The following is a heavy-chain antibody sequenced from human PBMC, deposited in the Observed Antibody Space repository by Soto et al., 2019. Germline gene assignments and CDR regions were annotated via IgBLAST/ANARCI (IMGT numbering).Heavy chain of an antibody. CDR1: GFPFSTYG. J-gene: IGHJ4*02. CDR3: VGGQYYFDY. Sequence: QVQLVESGGGVVQPGRSLRLSCAASGFPFSTYGMHWVRQGPGKGLEWVAVISYDGSNKYYADSVKSRFTISRDNSKSTLYLQMNSLRPEDRALYYCVGGQYYFDYRGQGTLVTVSS. CDR2: ISYDGSNK. D-gene: IGHD3-10*01. V-gene: IGHV3-30*03.